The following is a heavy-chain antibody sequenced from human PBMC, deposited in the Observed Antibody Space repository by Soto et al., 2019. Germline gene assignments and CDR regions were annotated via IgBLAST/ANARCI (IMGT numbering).Heavy chain of an antibody. Sequence: GGSLRLSCAASGFTFSSYWMSWVRQAPGKGLEWVANIKQDGSEKYYVDSVKGRFTISRDNAKNSLYLQMNSLRAEDTAVYYSARVGYSSGWCNPNAFDIWGQGTMVTVSS. CDR1: GFTFSSYW. D-gene: IGHD6-19*01. V-gene: IGHV3-7*03. CDR3: ARVGYSSGWCNPNAFDI. J-gene: IGHJ3*02. CDR2: IKQDGSEK.